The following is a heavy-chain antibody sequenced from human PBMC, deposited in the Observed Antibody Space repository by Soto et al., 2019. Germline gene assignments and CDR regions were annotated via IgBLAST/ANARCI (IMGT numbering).Heavy chain of an antibody. V-gene: IGHV1-46*01. CDR1: GYTFTSYY. Sequence: ASVKVSCKASGYTFTSYYMHWVRQAPGQGLEWMGIINPSGGSTSYAQKFQGRVTMTRDTSTSTVYMELSSLRSEDTAVYYCARVLNAISQRTSGYYYYGMDVWGQGTTVTASS. CDR3: ARVLNAISQRTSGYYYYGMDV. D-gene: IGHD3-3*01. J-gene: IGHJ6*02. CDR2: INPSGGST.